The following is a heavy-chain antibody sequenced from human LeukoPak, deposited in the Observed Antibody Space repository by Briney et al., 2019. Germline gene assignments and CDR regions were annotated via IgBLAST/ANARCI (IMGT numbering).Heavy chain of an antibody. CDR2: IIPNIGTA. CDR1: GCTFTSYA. D-gene: IGHD2-15*01. CDR3: ALQMGGMLSSYYYMDV. Sequence: SVKVSCKASGCTFTSYAISWVRQAPGQGLEWMGGIIPNIGTANYAQKFQDRVTITTDKSTGTAYMELSSLRSDDTAVYYCALQMGGMLSSYYYMDVWGKGTTVTVSS. J-gene: IGHJ6*03. V-gene: IGHV1-69*05.